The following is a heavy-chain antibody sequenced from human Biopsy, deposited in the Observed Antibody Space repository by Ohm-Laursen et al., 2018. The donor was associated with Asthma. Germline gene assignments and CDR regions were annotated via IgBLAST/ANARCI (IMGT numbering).Heavy chain of an antibody. CDR2: INAGNGNT. CDR1: GYNFISFA. CDR3: ARGGYYGDRRQHNGLDV. J-gene: IGHJ6*02. V-gene: IGHV1-3*01. Sequence: ASVKVSCKASGYNFISFAIHWVRQAPGQRLEWMGWINAGNGNTKYSQKFQGRVTITRDTSATTAYMELSSLRCEDTAVYYCARGGYYGDRRQHNGLDVWGQGTTVTVSS. D-gene: IGHD4-17*01.